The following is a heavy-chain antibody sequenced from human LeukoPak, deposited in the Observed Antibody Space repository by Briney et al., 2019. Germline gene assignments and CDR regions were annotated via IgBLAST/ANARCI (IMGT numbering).Heavy chain of an antibody. CDR2: INHSGST. Sequence: KPSETLSLTCAVYGGSFSGYYWSWIRQPSGKGLEWIGEINHSGSTNYNPSLKSRVTISVDTSKNQFSLKLSSVTAADTAVYYCAGGRGLLGRNWFDPWGQGTLVTVSS. CDR3: AGGRGLLGRNWFDP. V-gene: IGHV4-34*01. CDR1: GGSFSGYY. J-gene: IGHJ5*02. D-gene: IGHD3-22*01.